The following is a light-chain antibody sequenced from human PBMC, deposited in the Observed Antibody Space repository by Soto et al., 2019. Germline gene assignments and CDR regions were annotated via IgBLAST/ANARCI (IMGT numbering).Light chain of an antibody. CDR3: QQYSDWPPCT. J-gene: IGKJ2*02. V-gene: IGKV3-15*01. CDR2: GAS. CDR1: QTVSTN. Sequence: EIVMTQSPATLSVSPGERVTLSCRASQTVSTNLAWYQQKPGQAPRLLIYGASTSAPDIPARFSGSGPGTDVTRTISSLQSEDLAFYYCQQYSDWPPCTFGKGHKLEIK.